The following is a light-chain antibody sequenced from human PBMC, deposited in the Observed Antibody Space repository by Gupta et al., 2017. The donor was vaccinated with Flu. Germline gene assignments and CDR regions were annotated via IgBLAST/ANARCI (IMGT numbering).Light chain of an antibody. CDR1: QSVGRS. CDR2: DAS. Sequence: EIVLTQSPATLPLSQGERATLSCTASQSVGRSLAWYQQRPGQAPRLLIYDASTRAFGFPARFSESGAETDFTLTIITLEPEDFAVYYCQQRCDLSTFGQGTEVVIK. V-gene: IGKV3-11*01. J-gene: IGKJ2*01. CDR3: QQRCDLST.